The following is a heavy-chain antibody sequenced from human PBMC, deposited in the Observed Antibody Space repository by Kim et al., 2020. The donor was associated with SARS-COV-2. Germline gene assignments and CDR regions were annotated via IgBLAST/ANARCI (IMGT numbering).Heavy chain of an antibody. D-gene: IGHD6-13*01. Sequence: KGRFTISRDNAKNSLYLQMNRLRAEDTALYYCAKDILGGAAAGFAGMDVWGQGTTVTVSS. CDR3: AKDILGGAAAGFAGMDV. V-gene: IGHV3-9*01. J-gene: IGHJ6*02.